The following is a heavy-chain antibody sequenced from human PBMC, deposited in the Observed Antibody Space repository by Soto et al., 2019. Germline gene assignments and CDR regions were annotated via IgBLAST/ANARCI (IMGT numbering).Heavy chain of an antibody. D-gene: IGHD6-19*01. J-gene: IGHJ3*02. CDR2: ISYDGSNK. CDR3: ARGHAPDSGWDDAFDI. CDR1: GFTFSSYA. V-gene: IGHV3-30-3*01. Sequence: GGSLRLSCAASGFTFSSYAMHWVRQAPGKGLEWVAVISYDGSNKYYADSVKGRFTISRDNSKNTLYLQMNSLRAEDAAVYYGARGHAPDSGWDDAFDIWGQGTMVTVSS.